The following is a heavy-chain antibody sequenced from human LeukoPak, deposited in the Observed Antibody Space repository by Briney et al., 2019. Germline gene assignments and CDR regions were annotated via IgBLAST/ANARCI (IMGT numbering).Heavy chain of an antibody. CDR2: ISGSGGST. V-gene: IGHV3-23*01. Sequence: GGSLRLSCAVSGFTFTTYAMTWVRQAPGKGLEWVSAISGSGGSTYYADSVKGRFTISRDNSKNTLYLQMNSLRAEDTAVYYCAKDLLQYRGLGNWFDPWGQGTLVTVSS. CDR1: GFTFTTYA. CDR3: AKDLLQYRGLGNWFDP. D-gene: IGHD3-22*01. J-gene: IGHJ5*02.